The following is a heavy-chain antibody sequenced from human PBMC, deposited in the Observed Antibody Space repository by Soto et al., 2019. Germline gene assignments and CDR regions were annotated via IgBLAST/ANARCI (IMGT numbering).Heavy chain of an antibody. CDR1: GFTFSNAW. CDR2: IKSKVDGGTA. Sequence: EVQLVESGGGLVEPGGSLRLSCAASGFTFSNAWMNWVRQGPGKGLEWLGRIKSKVDGGTADYGAATKGRFNISRDDLKNMLYLQMNSLKPDDTAVYYGTTLSYLYYDGMDVWGQGTPVTVS. V-gene: IGHV3-15*01. CDR3: TTLSYLYYDGMDV. J-gene: IGHJ6*02. D-gene: IGHD2-2*01.